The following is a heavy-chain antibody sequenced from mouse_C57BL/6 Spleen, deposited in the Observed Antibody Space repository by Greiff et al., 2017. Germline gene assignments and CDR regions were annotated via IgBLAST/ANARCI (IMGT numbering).Heavy chain of an antibody. J-gene: IGHJ3*01. Sequence: QVQLQQPGAELVMPGASVKLSCKASGYTFNSYWMPWVKQRPGQGLEWLGESDPADSYTNYNQKFKGKSTVTVDKSSSTAYMQLSSLTSEDSAVYYWARVGSPGFAYWGQGTLVTVSA. CDR1: GYTFNSYW. V-gene: IGHV1-69*01. CDR3: ARVGSPGFAY. CDR2: SDPADSYT.